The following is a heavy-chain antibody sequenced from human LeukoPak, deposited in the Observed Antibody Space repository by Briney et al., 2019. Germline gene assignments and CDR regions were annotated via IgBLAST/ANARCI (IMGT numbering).Heavy chain of an antibody. Sequence: GGSLRLSCAASGFTFSSYAMHWVRQAPGKGLEWVAVISYDGSNKYYADSVKGRFTISRDNSKNTAYLQMNSLKTEDTAVYYCTRLPRIAAAGNSWGQGTLVTVSS. D-gene: IGHD6-13*01. CDR3: TRLPRIAAAGNS. CDR2: ISYDGSNK. J-gene: IGHJ4*02. CDR1: GFTFSSYA. V-gene: IGHV3-30*04.